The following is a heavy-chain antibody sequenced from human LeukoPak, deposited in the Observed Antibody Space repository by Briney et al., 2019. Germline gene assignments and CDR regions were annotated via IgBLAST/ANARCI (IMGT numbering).Heavy chain of an antibody. D-gene: IGHD5-24*01. CDR3: AREKLDAFDI. CDR1: GGSFSGYY. J-gene: IGHJ3*02. V-gene: IGHV4-34*01. Sequence: SETLSLTCAVYGGSFSGYYWSWIRQPPGKGLEWIGEINHSGSTNYNPSLKSRVTISVDTSKNQFSLKLSSVTAADTAVYYCAREKLDAFDIWGQGTMVTVSS. CDR2: INHSGST.